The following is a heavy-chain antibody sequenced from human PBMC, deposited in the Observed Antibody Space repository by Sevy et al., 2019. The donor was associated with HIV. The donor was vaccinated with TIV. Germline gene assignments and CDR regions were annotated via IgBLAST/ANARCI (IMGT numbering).Heavy chain of an antibody. CDR1: GYTLTELS. J-gene: IGHJ4*02. V-gene: IGHV1-24*01. Sequence: ASVKVSCKVSGYTLTELSMHWVRQAPGKGLEWMGGFYPEDGETIYAQKFQGRVTMTEDTSTDTAYMELSSLRSEDTAVYYCATEAITMVRGVIITSPFDYWGQGTLVTVSS. CDR3: ATEAITMVRGVIITSPFDY. CDR2: FYPEDGET. D-gene: IGHD3-10*01.